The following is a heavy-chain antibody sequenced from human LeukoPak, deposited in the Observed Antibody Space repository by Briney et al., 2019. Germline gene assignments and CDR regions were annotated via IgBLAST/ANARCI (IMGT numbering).Heavy chain of an antibody. D-gene: IGHD5-24*01. CDR1: GFTFSSYE. CDR3: ARDGYNNYDY. CDR2: ISSSGSTI. Sequence: GGSLRLSCAASGFTFSSYEMNWVRQAPGKGLEWVSYISSSGSTIYYADSVKGRSTISRDNAKNSLYLQMNSLRAEDTAVYYCARDGYNNYDYWGQGTLVTVSS. J-gene: IGHJ4*02. V-gene: IGHV3-48*03.